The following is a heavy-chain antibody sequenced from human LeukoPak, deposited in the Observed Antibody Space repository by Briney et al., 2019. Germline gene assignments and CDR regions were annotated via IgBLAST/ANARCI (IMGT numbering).Heavy chain of an antibody. J-gene: IGHJ4*02. D-gene: IGHD4-17*01. CDR3: ANGGTYGDYYFDY. V-gene: IGHV3-23*01. CDR1: GFTFSSYA. Sequence: PAGGSLRLSCAASGFTFSSYAMSWVRQAPGKGPEWVSAVSGSGDSTYYADSVKGRFTISRDNSKNTLYLQMNSLRAEGTAVYYCANGGTYGDYYFDYWGQGTLVTVSS. CDR2: VSGSGDST.